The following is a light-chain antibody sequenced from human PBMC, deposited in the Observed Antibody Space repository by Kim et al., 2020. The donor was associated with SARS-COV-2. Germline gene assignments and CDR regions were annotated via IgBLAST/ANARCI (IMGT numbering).Light chain of an antibody. CDR1: QNLDTY. V-gene: IGKV3-11*01. CDR2: DAS. CDR3: QQRNSWPPAVT. Sequence: ASQNLDTYLAWYQQRPGQAPRLLVYDASNRATGVPDRFSGSGSGTDFTLTISSLEPEDFSLYYCQQRNSWPPAVTFGGGTKV. J-gene: IGKJ4*01.